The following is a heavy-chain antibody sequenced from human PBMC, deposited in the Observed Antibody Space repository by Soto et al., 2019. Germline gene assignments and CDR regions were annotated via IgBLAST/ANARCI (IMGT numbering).Heavy chain of an antibody. CDR1: GGSSSSGGYS. CDR2: VLHSGST. V-gene: IGHV4-30-2*01. D-gene: IGHD3-10*01. J-gene: IGHJ4*02. CDR3: ARGSYRAGSDH. Sequence: TLSVTCAVSGGSSSSGGYSWIWSRQPAGEGVEWIWYVLHSGSTYYSPSLQSRVTRPIAGSKNQFYLELASVHAADTAVYYCARGSYRAGSDHWGQGILVTVSS.